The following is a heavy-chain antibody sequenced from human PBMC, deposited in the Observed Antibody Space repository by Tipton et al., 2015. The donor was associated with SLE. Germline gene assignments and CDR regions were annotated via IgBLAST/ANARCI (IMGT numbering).Heavy chain of an antibody. Sequence: SLRLSCAASGFSFSSYWMSWVRQVPGGGLEWVANIKEDGRQKFYVDSIKGRFTISRDNDKNSVYLQMNSLRAEDTAIYFCARGDFSSGDYNDAFDIWGQGTVVTVSS. V-gene: IGHV3-7*01. CDR1: GFSFSSYW. CDR2: IKEDGRQK. J-gene: IGHJ3*02. CDR3: ARGDFSSGDYNDAFDI. D-gene: IGHD3-3*01.